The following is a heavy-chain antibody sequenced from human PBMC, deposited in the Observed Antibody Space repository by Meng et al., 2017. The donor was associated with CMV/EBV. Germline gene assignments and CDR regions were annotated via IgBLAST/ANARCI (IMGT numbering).Heavy chain of an antibody. CDR3: ATLKWLNYFFEY. D-gene: IGHD5-24*01. CDR2: ISRDGDDK. V-gene: IGHV3-23*01. J-gene: IGHJ4*02. CDR1: GFSFTAYA. Sequence: VASGFSFTAYAMGWVRQAPGRGLEWVSSISRDGDDKYYAESVKGRFIVSRDNSKNTLYLQVNGLRAEDTAVYYCATLKWLNYFFEYWGQGTLVTVSS.